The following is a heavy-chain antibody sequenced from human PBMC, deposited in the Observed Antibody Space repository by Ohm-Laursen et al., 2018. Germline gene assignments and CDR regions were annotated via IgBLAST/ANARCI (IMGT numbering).Heavy chain of an antibody. V-gene: IGHV3-9*01. J-gene: IGHJ6*02. CDR2: ISWNSGSI. CDR1: GFTFDDYA. D-gene: IGHD7-27*01. Sequence: SLRLSCAASGFTFDDYAMHWVRQAPGKGLEWVSGISWNSGSIGYADSVKGRFTISRDNAKNSLYLQMNSLRAEDTALYYCAKGNWGHYYGTDVWGQGTTVTVS. CDR3: AKGNWGHYYGTDV.